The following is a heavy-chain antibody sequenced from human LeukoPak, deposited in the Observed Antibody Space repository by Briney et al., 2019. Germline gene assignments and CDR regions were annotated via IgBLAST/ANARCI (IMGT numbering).Heavy chain of an antibody. CDR1: GGSFSGYY. D-gene: IGHD2-2*01. Sequence: PSETLSLTCAVYGGSFSGYYWSWIRQPRGKGLEWIGEINHSGSTNYNPSLKSRVTISVDTSKDQFSLKLSSVTAADTAVYYCARERGSTSCYDYWGQGTLVTVSS. V-gene: IGHV4-34*01. CDR3: ARERGSTSCYDY. J-gene: IGHJ4*02. CDR2: INHSGST.